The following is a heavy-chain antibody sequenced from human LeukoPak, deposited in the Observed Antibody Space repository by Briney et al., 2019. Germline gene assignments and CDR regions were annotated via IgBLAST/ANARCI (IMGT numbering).Heavy chain of an antibody. CDR2: MYSSGGT. J-gene: IGHJ4*02. CDR1: GVSISSSLHY. D-gene: IGHD2-21*02. CDR3: ARDLEETVTAFDY. Sequence: ASETLSLTCSVSGVSISSSLHYWAWIRQPPGKGLEWIGSMYSSGGTYYNPSLKGRVIISLDTSKNQLSVKFNSVTVADTAVYYCARDLEETVTAFDYWGQGTLVAVSS. V-gene: IGHV4-39*07.